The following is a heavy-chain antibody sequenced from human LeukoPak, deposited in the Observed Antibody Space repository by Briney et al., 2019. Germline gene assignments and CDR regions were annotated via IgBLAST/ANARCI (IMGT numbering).Heavy chain of an antibody. CDR1: GDSIRSFY. D-gene: IGHD2-15*01. J-gene: IGHJ4*02. V-gene: IGHV4-59*01. CDR3: ARDPGGSADY. CDR2: IYYSRST. Sequence: SETLSLTCTVSGDSIRSFYWSWIRRPPGKGLEWIGHIYYSRSTNYNPSLKSRVTISVDMSKNQFSLKMTSVNAADTAVYYCARDPGGSADYWGQGTLVTVSS.